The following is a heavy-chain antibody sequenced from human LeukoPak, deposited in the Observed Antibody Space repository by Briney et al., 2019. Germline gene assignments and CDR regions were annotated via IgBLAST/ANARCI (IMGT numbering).Heavy chain of an antibody. CDR3: AELGITMIGGV. D-gene: IGHD3-10*02. CDR1: GFSFSSYA. V-gene: IGHV3-48*03. Sequence: GGSLRLSCATSGFSFSSYAMNWVRQAPGKVLEWVSYISSSGSTIYYADSVKGRFTISRDNAKNSLYLQMNSLRAEDTAVYYCAELGITMIGGVWGKGTTVTISS. CDR2: ISSSGSTI. J-gene: IGHJ6*04.